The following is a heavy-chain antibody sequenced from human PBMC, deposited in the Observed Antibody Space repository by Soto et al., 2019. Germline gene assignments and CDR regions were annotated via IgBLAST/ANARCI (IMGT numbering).Heavy chain of an antibody. J-gene: IGHJ3*02. CDR1: GFTFSDYY. CDR2: IGRSNTYT. V-gene: IGHV3-11*05. CDR3: ARDANVMTGSDAFDI. Sequence: QVQLVESGGGLVKPGGSLRLSCAASGFTFSDYYMSWIRQAPGKGLEWVSYIGRSNTYTNYADSVKGRFTISRDNAKNSLYLQMNSLRPEDTSVYYCARDANVMTGSDAFDIWGQGTMVTVSS. D-gene: IGHD3-9*01.